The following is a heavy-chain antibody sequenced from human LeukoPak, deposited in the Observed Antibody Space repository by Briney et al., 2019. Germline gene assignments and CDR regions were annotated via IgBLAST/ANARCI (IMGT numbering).Heavy chain of an antibody. V-gene: IGHV1-69*05. D-gene: IGHD3-22*01. Sequence: SVKVSCKASGGTFSSYAISWVRQAPGQGLEWMGGIIPIFGTANYAQKFQGRVTITTDESTSTAYMELSSLRSEDTAVHYCASPDDSSGYYYGEWTFDYWGQGTLVTVSS. J-gene: IGHJ4*02. CDR3: ASPDDSSGYYYGEWTFDY. CDR2: IIPIFGTA. CDR1: GGTFSSYA.